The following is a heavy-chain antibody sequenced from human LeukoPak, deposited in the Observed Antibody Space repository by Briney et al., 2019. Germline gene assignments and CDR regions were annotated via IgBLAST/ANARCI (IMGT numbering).Heavy chain of an antibody. J-gene: IGHJ4*02. Sequence: PSETLSLTCTVSGGSISSSSYYWGWIRQPPGKGLEWIGSIYYSGSTYYNPSLKSRVTISVDTSKNQFSLKLSSVTAADTAVYYCARLDLTGYYPEGFDYWGQGTLLTVSS. CDR1: GGSISSSSYY. V-gene: IGHV4-39*01. D-gene: IGHD3-9*01. CDR2: IYYSGST. CDR3: ARLDLTGYYPEGFDY.